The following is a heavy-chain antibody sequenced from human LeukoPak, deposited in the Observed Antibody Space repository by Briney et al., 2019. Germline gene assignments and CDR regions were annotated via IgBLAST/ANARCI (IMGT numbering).Heavy chain of an antibody. CDR1: GGSISSGDYY. Sequence: PSQTLSLTCTVSGGSISSGDYYWSWIRQPPGKGLEWIGCIYYSGSTYYNPSLKSRVTISVDTSKNQFSLKLSSVTAADTAVYYCARGGYDSSGYYPKTDYWGQGTLVTVSS. CDR3: ARGGYDSSGYYPKTDY. D-gene: IGHD3-22*01. J-gene: IGHJ4*02. CDR2: IYYSGST. V-gene: IGHV4-30-4*01.